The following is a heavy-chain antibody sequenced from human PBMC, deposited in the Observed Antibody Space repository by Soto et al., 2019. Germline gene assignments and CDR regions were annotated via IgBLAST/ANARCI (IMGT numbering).Heavy chain of an antibody. V-gene: IGHV4-30-4*01. CDR2: IYYSGNT. Sequence: PXEPQSFTPHVPGGSIVTGHSYQTSIREPPGEGLELIGYIYYSGNTYYNPSLKSRLTISLDTSKNQFSLNLSSVTAADTAVYFCARVPRQLEPTLCFDTWGQGTLVTSPQ. D-gene: IGHD1-1*01. CDR1: GGSIVTGHSY. J-gene: IGHJ5*02. CDR3: ARVPRQLEPTLCFDT.